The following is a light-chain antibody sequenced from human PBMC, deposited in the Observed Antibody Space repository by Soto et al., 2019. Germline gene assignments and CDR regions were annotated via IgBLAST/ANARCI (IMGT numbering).Light chain of an antibody. V-gene: IGKV3-11*01. CDR2: DAS. CDR3: PQRSCCYT. J-gene: IGKJ2*01. Sequence: EIVLTQSPATLSLAPGERATLSCRASQSVGSYLGWYQQKPGQAPRLLIYDASNRAAGIPARFSGSGSGTDFTLTIRSLGPEDFAVYYCPQRSCCYTFGQGTKLEIK. CDR1: QSVGSY.